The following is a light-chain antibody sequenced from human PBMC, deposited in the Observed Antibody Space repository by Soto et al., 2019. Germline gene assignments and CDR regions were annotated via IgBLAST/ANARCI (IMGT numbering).Light chain of an antibody. CDR3: QQYNNWPQIT. CDR1: QSISSH. CDR2: GAS. Sequence: EIVMTKSPATLSVSPLEIATLSFMASQSISSHLAWYQQKPGQAPRLFIFGASTRATGIPARFSGSGSGTEFTLTISSRQSEDFAVYYCQQYNNWPQITFGQGTRLEIK. J-gene: IGKJ5*01. V-gene: IGKV3-15*01.